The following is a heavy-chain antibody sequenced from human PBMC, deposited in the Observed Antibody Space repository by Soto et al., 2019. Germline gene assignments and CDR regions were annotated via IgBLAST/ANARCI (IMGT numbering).Heavy chain of an antibody. J-gene: IGHJ4*02. D-gene: IGHD2-8*01. V-gene: IGHV4-4*02. Sequence: QVQLQESGPGLVKPSGTLSLTCAVSGGSISSSNWWSWVRQPPGKGLEGIGEIYHSGSTNYNPSLKCRVTISVDKSKNQFSLKLSSVTAADTAVYYCARVSMVYAPYYFDYWGQGTLVTVSS. CDR1: GGSISSSNW. CDR3: ARVSMVYAPYYFDY. CDR2: IYHSGST.